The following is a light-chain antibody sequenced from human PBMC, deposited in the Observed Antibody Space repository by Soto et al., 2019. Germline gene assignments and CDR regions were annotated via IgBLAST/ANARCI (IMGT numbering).Light chain of an antibody. CDR1: SSDVGGYNY. J-gene: IGLJ1*01. CDR3: CSFAGSYTFV. Sequence: QSALTQPRSVSGSPGQSVTISCTGTSSDVGGYNYVSWYQQHPGKGPKLLIYDVTKRPSGVPDRFSGSRSGNTASLTISGLQAEDEANYYCCSFAGSYTFVFGSGTKLTVL. V-gene: IGLV2-11*01. CDR2: DVT.